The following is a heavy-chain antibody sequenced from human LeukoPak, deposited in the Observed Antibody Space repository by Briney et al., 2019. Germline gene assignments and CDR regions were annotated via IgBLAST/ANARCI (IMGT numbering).Heavy chain of an antibody. V-gene: IGHV1-3*01. J-gene: IGHJ5*02. CDR3: ARGRYCSSTSCYNWFDP. CDR2: INAGNGNT. Sequence: ASVKVSCKASGYTFTSYAMHWVRQAPGQRLECMGWINAGNGNTKYSQKFQGRVTITRDTSASTAYMELSSLRSEDTAVYYCARGRYCSSTSCYNWFDPWGQGTLVTVSS. D-gene: IGHD2-2*01. CDR1: GYTFTSYA.